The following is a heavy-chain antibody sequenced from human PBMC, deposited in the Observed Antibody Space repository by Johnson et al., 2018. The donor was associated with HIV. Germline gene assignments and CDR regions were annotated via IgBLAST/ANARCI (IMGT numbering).Heavy chain of an antibody. D-gene: IGHD6-25*01. V-gene: IGHV3-30*03. Sequence: QVQLVESGGGVVQPGRSLRLSCAASGFTFSSYGMHWVRQAPGKGLAWVAVISYDGSNKYYADSVKGRFTISRDNSKNTLYLQMNSLRAEDTAVYYCARDFIAPELGDAFDIWGQGTMVTVSS. J-gene: IGHJ3*02. CDR1: GFTFSSYG. CDR3: ARDFIAPELGDAFDI. CDR2: ISYDGSNK.